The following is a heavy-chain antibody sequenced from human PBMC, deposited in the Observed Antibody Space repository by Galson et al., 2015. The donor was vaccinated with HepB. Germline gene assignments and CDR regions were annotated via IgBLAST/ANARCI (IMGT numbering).Heavy chain of an antibody. D-gene: IGHD6-19*01. V-gene: IGHV2-5*02. CDR3: AHSGIAVAGTGTGAFDI. CDR1: GFSLSTSGVG. Sequence: PALVKPTQTLTLTCTFSGFSLSTSGVGVGWIRQPPGKALEWLALIYWDDDKRYSPSLKSRLTITKDTSKNQVVLTMTNMDPVDTATYYCAHSGIAVAGTGTGAFDIWGQGTMVTVSS. J-gene: IGHJ3*02. CDR2: IYWDDDK.